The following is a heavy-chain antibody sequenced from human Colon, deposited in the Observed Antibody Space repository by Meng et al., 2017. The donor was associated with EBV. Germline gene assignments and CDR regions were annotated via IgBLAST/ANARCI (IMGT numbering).Heavy chain of an antibody. D-gene: IGHD7-27*01. CDR2: HHQSGSI. CDR1: CGAISEDS. CDR3: SRGVDSYKLGNL. J-gene: IGHJ2*01. V-gene: IGHV4-34*01. Sequence: HQSRAVPSKPLTTPSLSSGVYCGAISEDSCSCIRPSPGGGLECIVEHHQSGSIFYNPSLQSLTTISEDTSKNQFSLNLNSVTAADTAVYFCSRGVDSYKLGNLWGRGTLVTVSS.